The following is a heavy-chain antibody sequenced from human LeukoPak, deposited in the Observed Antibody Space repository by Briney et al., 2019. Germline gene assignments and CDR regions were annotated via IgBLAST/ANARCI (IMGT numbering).Heavy chain of an antibody. Sequence: SVKVSCKASGGTFSSYAISWVRQAPGQGLEWMGGIIPIFGTANYAQKFQGRVTITADESTSTAYMELSSLRSEDTAVYYCARVRCSGGSCRLYYGMDVWGQGTTVTVSS. CDR2: IIPIFGTA. D-gene: IGHD2-15*01. V-gene: IGHV1-69*01. J-gene: IGHJ6*02. CDR1: GGTFSSYA. CDR3: ARVRCSGGSCRLYYGMDV.